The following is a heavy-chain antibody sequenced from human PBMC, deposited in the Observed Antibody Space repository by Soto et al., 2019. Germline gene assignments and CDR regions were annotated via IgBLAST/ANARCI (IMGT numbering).Heavy chain of an antibody. J-gene: IGHJ6*02. CDR1: GYSFTDYW. CDR2: IYPGDSYT. V-gene: IGHV5-51*01. Sequence: GESLKISCKGSGYSFTDYWIGWVRQMPGKGLEWMGIIYPGDSYTNYSPSFQGHVTISADKSISTAYLQWSSLKASDTAMYYCARHGGRGITMVRGVPYYYYGMDVWGQGTTVTVSS. CDR3: ARHGGRGITMVRGVPYYYYGMDV. D-gene: IGHD3-10*01.